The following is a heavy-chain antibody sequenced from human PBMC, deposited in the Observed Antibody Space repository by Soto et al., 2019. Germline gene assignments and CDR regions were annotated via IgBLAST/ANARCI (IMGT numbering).Heavy chain of an antibody. Sequence: GGSLRLSCAASGFTFSSYAMHWVRQAPGKGLEWVAVISYDGSNKYYADSVKGRFTISRDNSKNTLYLQMNSLRAEDTAVYYCARDGSTVISYYFDYWGQGTLVTVSS. V-gene: IGHV3-30-3*01. CDR3: ARDGSTVISYYFDY. CDR1: GFTFSSYA. CDR2: ISYDGSNK. D-gene: IGHD4-17*01. J-gene: IGHJ4*02.